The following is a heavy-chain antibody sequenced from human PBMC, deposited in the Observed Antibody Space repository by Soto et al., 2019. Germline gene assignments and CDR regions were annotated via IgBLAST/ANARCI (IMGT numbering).Heavy chain of an antibody. J-gene: IGHJ4*02. CDR1: VCTFSSYA. D-gene: IGHD3-10*01. V-gene: IGHV3-64D*06. CDR2: ISSNGGST. Sequence: VGSLRLSCSSSVCTFSSYAMHCVRQAPGKGLEYVSAISSNGGSTYYADSVKGRFTISRDNSKNTLYLQMSSLRAEDTAVYYCLKDGELTSGRYWGQGTLVSVS. CDR3: LKDGELTSGRY.